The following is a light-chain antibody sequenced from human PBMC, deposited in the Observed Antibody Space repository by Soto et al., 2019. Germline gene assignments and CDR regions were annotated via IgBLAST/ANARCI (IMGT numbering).Light chain of an antibody. J-gene: IGKJ4*01. Sequence: EIVMTQSPATLSVSPGERATLSCRASQIVSSNLAWYQQKPGQAPRLLIYGASTRATGIPDRFSGSGSGTEFTLTISSLQSEDFAVYYCQQYNNWPLTFGGGTQVEI. CDR3: QQYNNWPLT. V-gene: IGKV3-15*01. CDR2: GAS. CDR1: QIVSSN.